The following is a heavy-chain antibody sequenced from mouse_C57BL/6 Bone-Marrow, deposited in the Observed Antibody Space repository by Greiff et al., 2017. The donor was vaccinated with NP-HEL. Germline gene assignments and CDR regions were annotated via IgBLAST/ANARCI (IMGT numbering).Heavy chain of an antibody. V-gene: IGHV1-81*01. CDR1: GYTFTSYG. CDR2: IYPRSGNT. CDR3: ARSPPDYDGSRYFDY. D-gene: IGHD1-1*01. Sequence: QVQLQQSGAELARPGASVKLSCKASGYTFTSYGISWVKQRTGQGLEWIGEIYPRSGNTYYNEKFKGKATLTADKSSSTAYMELRSLTSEDSAVYFCARSPPDYDGSRYFDYWGQGTTLTVSS. J-gene: IGHJ2*01.